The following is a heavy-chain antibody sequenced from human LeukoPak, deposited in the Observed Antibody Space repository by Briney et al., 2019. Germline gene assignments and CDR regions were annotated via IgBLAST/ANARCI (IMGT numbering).Heavy chain of an antibody. CDR2: VHHGGNT. Sequence: SETLSLTCTVSGGSISSSSYYWGWIRQPPGKGLQWIATVHHGGNTYYNPSLESRLTTSMDTSKNQFSLNLKSVTAADTAIYYCVRVNGFHHFDYWGQGTPVTVSS. CDR1: GGSISSSSYY. V-gene: IGHV4-39*07. J-gene: IGHJ4*02. CDR3: VRVNGFHHFDY. D-gene: IGHD2-8*01.